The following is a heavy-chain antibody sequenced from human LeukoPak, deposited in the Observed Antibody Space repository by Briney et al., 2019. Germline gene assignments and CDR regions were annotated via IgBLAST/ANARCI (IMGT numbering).Heavy chain of an antibody. J-gene: IGHJ4*02. D-gene: IGHD6-25*01. V-gene: IGHV3-23*01. Sequence: GGSLRLSCAASGFTFSGYAMSWVRQAPGKGLEWVSAISGSGGSTYYADSVKGRFTISRDNYKNTLYLQMNSLRAEDTAVYYCAKDSGFSGYNIFDYWGQGTLVTVSS. CDR2: ISGSGGST. CDR1: GFTFSGYA. CDR3: AKDSGFSGYNIFDY.